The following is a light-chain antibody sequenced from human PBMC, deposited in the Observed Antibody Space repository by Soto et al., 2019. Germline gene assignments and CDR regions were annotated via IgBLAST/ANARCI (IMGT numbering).Light chain of an antibody. J-gene: IGKJ1*01. CDR3: QQYHTYST. Sequence: DIQMTQSPSTLSASVGDRVTITCRASQNINIWLAWYQQKPGKAPKLLISKASSLQSGVPSTFSGSGSGAEFTLTISSLQPVDSATYYCQQYHTYSTFGQGTKVEIK. CDR1: QNINIW. V-gene: IGKV1-5*03. CDR2: KAS.